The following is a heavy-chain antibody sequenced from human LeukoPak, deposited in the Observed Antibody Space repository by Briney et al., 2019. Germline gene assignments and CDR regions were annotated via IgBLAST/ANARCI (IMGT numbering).Heavy chain of an antibody. CDR1: GFTFSSYW. D-gene: IGHD4-17*01. V-gene: IGHV3-7*01. CDR3: ARESGSVTSEVDFDY. CDR2: IKEDGSEK. Sequence: GGSLRLSCAASGFTFSSYWMSWVRQAPGKGLEWVANIKEDGSEKYYVDSVKGRFTISRDNAKNSLYLQMNSLRAEDTAVYYCARESGSVTSEVDFDYWGQGTLVTVSS. J-gene: IGHJ4*02.